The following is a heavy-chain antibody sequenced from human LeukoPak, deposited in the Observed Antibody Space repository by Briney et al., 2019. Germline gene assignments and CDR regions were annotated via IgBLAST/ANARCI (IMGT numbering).Heavy chain of an antibody. CDR3: ARVGGSGWWEAFDI. Sequence: PGGSLRLSCAASGFTFSSYWMHWVRQAPGKGLVWASRINSDGSSTSYADSVKGRFTISRDNAKNTLCLQMNSLRAEDTAVYYCARVGGSGWWEAFDIWGQGTMATVSS. V-gene: IGHV3-74*01. J-gene: IGHJ3*02. CDR2: INSDGSST. D-gene: IGHD6-19*01. CDR1: GFTFSSYW.